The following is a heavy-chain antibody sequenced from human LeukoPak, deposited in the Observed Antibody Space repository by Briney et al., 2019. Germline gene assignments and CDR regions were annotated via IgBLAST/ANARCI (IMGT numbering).Heavy chain of an antibody. V-gene: IGHV4-34*01. CDR2: INHSGST. J-gene: IGHJ2*01. CDR3: ARGDPYWYFDL. CDR1: GGSFSGYY. Sequence: SETLSLTCAVYGGSFSGYYWSWIRQPPGKGLEWIGEINHSGSTNYNPSLKSRVTISVDTSKNQFSLKLSSVTAADTAVYYCARGDPYWYFDLWGRGTLVTVSS.